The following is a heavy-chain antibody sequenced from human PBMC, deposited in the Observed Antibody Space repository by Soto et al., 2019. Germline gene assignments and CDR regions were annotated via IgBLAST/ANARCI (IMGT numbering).Heavy chain of an antibody. CDR2: IIPIFGTA. D-gene: IGHD3-3*01. Sequence: QVQLVQSGAEVRKPGSSVKVSCKASGGTFSRHAISWVRQAPGQGLEWMGGIIPIFGTANHAQKIQGRVTIMADESTNTVYMELSSVRSEDTAMYYCARSLGVGGIDYYYYGMDVWGQGTTVTVSS. V-gene: IGHV1-69*01. CDR3: ARSLGVGGIDYYYYGMDV. CDR1: GGTFSRHA. J-gene: IGHJ6*01.